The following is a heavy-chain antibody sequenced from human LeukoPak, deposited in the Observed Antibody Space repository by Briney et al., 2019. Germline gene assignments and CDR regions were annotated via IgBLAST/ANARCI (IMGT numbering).Heavy chain of an antibody. Sequence: PSETLSLTCTVSGGSISSHYWSWIRQTPGKGLEWIGYIYYSGSTNYNPSLKSRVTISVDTSKNQFSLKLSSVTAADTAVYYCAREERVGQLWLPSVLNSSSGGRRCYFDYWGQGTLVTVSS. J-gene: IGHJ4*02. CDR3: AREERVGQLWLPSVLNSSSGGRRCYFDY. D-gene: IGHD5-18*01. CDR2: IYYSGST. V-gene: IGHV4-59*11. CDR1: GGSISSHY.